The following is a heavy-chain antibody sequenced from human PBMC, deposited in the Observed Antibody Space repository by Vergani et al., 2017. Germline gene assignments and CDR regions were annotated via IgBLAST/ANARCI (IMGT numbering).Heavy chain of an antibody. CDR1: GFTVSSNY. Sequence: EVQLVESGGGLVQPGGSLRLSCAASGFTVSSNYMSWVRQAPGKGLEWVSGMSGSGGSTFYADSVKGRLTISRDSSKLYLQMNSLRAEDTAVYYCAKDRSWQWLANDYWGQGILVTVSS. J-gene: IGHJ4*02. V-gene: IGHV3-23*04. D-gene: IGHD6-19*01. CDR3: AKDRSWQWLANDY. CDR2: MSGSGGST.